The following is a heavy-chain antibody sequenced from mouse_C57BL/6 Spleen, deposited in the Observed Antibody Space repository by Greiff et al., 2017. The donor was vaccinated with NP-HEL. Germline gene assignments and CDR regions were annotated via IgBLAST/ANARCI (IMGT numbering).Heavy chain of an antibody. CDR1: GYTFTSYW. Sequence: VQLQQPGAELVKPGASVKMSCKASGYTFTSYWITWVKQRPGQGLEWIGDIYPGSGSTNYNEKFKSKATLTVDTSSSTAYMQLSSLTSEDSAVYYCATTVVARGYFDVWGTGTTVTVSS. V-gene: IGHV1-55*01. J-gene: IGHJ1*03. D-gene: IGHD1-1*01. CDR3: ATTVVARGYFDV. CDR2: IYPGSGST.